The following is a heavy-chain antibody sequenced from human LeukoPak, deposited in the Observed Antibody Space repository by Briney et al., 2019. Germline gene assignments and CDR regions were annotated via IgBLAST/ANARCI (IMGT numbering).Heavy chain of an antibody. CDR1: EDSFSTHT. J-gene: IGHJ4*02. D-gene: IGHD3-10*01. Sequence: ASVKVSCKTSEDSFSTHTVSWVRQAPGQGLEWIGGFIPIFDESRYVHKFQGRVTITTDDSTNTAYMELSSLRSDDTAVYYCARGRHYYGSEFESWGQGTLVTVSS. CDR3: ARGRHYYGSEFES. CDR2: FIPIFDES. V-gene: IGHV1-69*05.